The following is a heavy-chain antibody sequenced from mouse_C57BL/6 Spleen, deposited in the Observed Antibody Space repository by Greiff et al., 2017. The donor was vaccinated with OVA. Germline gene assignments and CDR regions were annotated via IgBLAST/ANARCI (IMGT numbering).Heavy chain of an antibody. V-gene: IGHV5-4*01. D-gene: IGHD1-1*01. CDR3: ARDEDYGSSYGY. CDR2: ISDGGSYT. J-gene: IGHJ2*01. Sequence: EVMLVESGGGLVKPGGSLKLSCAASGFTFSSYAMSWVRQTPEKRLEWVATISDGGSYTYYPDNVKGRFTISRDNAKNNLYLQMSHLKSEDTAMYYCARDEDYGSSYGYWGQGTTLTVSS. CDR1: GFTFSSYA.